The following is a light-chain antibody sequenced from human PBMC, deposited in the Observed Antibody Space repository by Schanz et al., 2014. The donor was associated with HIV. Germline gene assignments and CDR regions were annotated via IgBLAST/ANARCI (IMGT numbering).Light chain of an antibody. J-gene: IGKJ1*01. CDR1: QSVSSN. V-gene: IGKV3-15*01. CDR3: QQYNNWPQT. Sequence: EIVLTQSPVTLSLSPGERATLSCRASQSVSSNLAWYQQKPGQAPRLLIYGASTRATGIPARFSGSGSGTEFTLTISSLQSEDFAVYYCQQYNNWPQTFGQGTKVEIK. CDR2: GAS.